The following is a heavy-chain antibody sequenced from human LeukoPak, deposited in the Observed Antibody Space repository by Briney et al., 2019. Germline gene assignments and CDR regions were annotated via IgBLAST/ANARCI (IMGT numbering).Heavy chain of an antibody. V-gene: IGHV3-66*01. D-gene: IGHD6-13*01. J-gene: IGHJ4*02. CDR2: ISSAGTT. Sequence: PGGSLRLSCAASGFTVSSGYMSWVRQAPGKGLEWVSIISSAGTTYYADSVKGRFTISRDNSKNTVYLQVNSLRDEDTAVYYCARDLEAANTYYFDYWGQGTMVTVSS. CDR1: GFTVSSGY. CDR3: ARDLEAANTYYFDY.